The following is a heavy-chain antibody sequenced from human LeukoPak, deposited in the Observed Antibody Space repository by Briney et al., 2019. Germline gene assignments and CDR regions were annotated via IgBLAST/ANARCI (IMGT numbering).Heavy chain of an antibody. J-gene: IGHJ4*02. CDR1: GGSFSGYY. D-gene: IGHD3-22*01. CDR3: ARGLPYYYGSSGYYPD. Sequence: KTSDTLSLTCAVYGGSFSGYYWSWIRQPPGKGLECIGENNHSGSTNYNPSLKSRVTISVDTSKKQFSLKLSSVTAADTAVYYCARGLPYYYGSSGYYPDWGQGTLVTVSS. V-gene: IGHV4-34*01. CDR2: NNHSGST.